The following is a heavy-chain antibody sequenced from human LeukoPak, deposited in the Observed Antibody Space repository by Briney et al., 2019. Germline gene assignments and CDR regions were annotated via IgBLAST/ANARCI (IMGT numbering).Heavy chain of an antibody. CDR2: ISSGSTYI. J-gene: IGHJ3*01. CDR3: ARGDGATPPDVFDV. V-gene: IGHV3-21*01. Sequence: GGSLRLSCTASGFTFSSYSMNWVRQAPGKGLQWVSSISSGSTYIYYADSLKGRFTISRDNTKNSLYLQMNSLRSEVAAVYYCARGDGATPPDVFDVWGQGTMVTVSS. CDR1: GFTFSSYS. D-gene: IGHD3-10*01.